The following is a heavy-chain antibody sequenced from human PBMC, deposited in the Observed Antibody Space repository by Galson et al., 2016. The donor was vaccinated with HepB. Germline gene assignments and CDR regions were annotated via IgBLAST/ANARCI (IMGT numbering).Heavy chain of an antibody. CDR1: GFSFSTSGVG. CDR3: AHRQYTSSWDKRYFDY. Sequence: PALVKPTQTLTLTCTFSGFSFSTSGVGVGWIRQPPGKALEWLALIYWDDDKRYSPSLKSRLTITKDTSKNQVVLAMTNMDPVDTATYYCAHRQYTSSWDKRYFDYWGQGTLVTVSS. V-gene: IGHV2-5*02. CDR2: IYWDDDK. D-gene: IGHD6-13*01. J-gene: IGHJ4*02.